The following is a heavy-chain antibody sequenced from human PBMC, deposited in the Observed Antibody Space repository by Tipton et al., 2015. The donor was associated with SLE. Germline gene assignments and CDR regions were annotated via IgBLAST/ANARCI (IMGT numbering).Heavy chain of an antibody. CDR1: GFPFSSYG. D-gene: IGHD6-13*01. CDR2: IWSNGGNE. CDR3: ASESLPAGIAAAFFDY. V-gene: IGHV3-33*01. Sequence: SLRLSCTASGFPFSSYGMHWVRQAPGKGLEWVAVIWSNGGNEYYGDSLKGRFTISRDNSKNTLYLQMNSLRAEDTAVYYCASESLPAGIAAAFFDYWGQGTLVTVSP. J-gene: IGHJ4*02.